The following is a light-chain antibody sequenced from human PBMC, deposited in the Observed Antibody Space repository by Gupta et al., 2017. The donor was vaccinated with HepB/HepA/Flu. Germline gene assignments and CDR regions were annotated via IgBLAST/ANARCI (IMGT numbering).Light chain of an antibody. J-gene: IGKJ1*01. V-gene: IGKV3-20*01. CDR3: QQYGASPWT. Sequence: EIVLTQSPGTLSLSPGERATVSCRASQSVDTRFFLWYQQKPGQGPRLLIYGASNRASGVPDRISGSGSGTDFSLTISRLEPEDFAVYYCQQYGASPWTFGQGTKVEIK. CDR1: QSVDTRF. CDR2: GAS.